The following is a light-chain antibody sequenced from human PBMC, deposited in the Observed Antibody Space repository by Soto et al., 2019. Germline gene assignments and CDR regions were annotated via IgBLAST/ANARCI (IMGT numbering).Light chain of an antibody. Sequence: EIVVTQTKTTLSVSPGDRVTLSCRASQTISTYLAWYQQKPGQAPTLLIYGASTRATGVPVRLSGSGSGTEFTLTVSSLQSEDFAVYYCQQYIKWPIPFGQVRLLAVK. CDR3: QQYIKWPIP. V-gene: IGKV3-15*01. J-gene: IGKJ5*01. CDR2: GAS. CDR1: QTISTY.